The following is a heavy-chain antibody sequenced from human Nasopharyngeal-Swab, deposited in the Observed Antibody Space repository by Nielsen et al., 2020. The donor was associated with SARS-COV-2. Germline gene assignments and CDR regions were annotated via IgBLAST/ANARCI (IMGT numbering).Heavy chain of an antibody. CDR3: TGGGDEYDYVWGSYRPLLYH. D-gene: IGHD3-16*02. V-gene: IGHV3-7*03. J-gene: IGHJ5*02. CDR1: EFTFSSYW. Sequence: GESLKISCAASEFTFSSYWMSWVRQAPGKGLNWVASIKKDGSETYYGDSVKGRFTISRDNMQNSLHLQMNSLRVEDTAVYYCTGGGDEYDYVWGSYRPLLYHWGQGTLVTVSS. CDR2: IKKDGSET.